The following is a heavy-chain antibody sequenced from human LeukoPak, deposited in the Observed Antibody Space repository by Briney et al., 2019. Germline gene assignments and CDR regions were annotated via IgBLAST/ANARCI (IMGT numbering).Heavy chain of an antibody. Sequence: SETLSLTCTVSGGSISSYYWSWIRQPPGKGLEWIGYIYYSGSTNYNPSLKSRVTISVDTSKNQFSLKLSSVTAADTAVYYCARSALSYYFYGMDVWGQGTTVTVSS. CDR3: ARSALSYYFYGMDV. CDR1: GGSISSYY. V-gene: IGHV4-59*01. CDR2: IYYSGST. J-gene: IGHJ6*02.